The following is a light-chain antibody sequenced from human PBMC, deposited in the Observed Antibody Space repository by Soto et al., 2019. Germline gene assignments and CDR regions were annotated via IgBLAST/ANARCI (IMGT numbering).Light chain of an antibody. Sequence: SSATLSLSPGQRTTRACRASQSVSSYLAWYQQKPGQAPRLLIYDASNRATGIPARFSGSGSGTDFTLTISRLETEDFAVYYCQQRSNWHTFGQGTKVDI. CDR3: QQRSNWHT. V-gene: IGKV3-11*01. CDR2: DAS. J-gene: IGKJ1*01. CDR1: QSVSSY.